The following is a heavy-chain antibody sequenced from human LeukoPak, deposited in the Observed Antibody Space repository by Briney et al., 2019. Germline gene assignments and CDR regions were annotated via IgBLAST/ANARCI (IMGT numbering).Heavy chain of an antibody. CDR3: ARDVGGSDY. J-gene: IGHJ4*02. Sequence: PGGSLRLSCAASGFIFSNYGMNWVRQAPGRGPEWISYISSSGRTIYYADSVKGRFTISRDNAKNSLFLQMSSLRVEDTALYYCARDVGGSDYWGQGTLVTVSS. D-gene: IGHD1-26*01. V-gene: IGHV3-48*03. CDR1: GFIFSNYG. CDR2: ISSSGRTI.